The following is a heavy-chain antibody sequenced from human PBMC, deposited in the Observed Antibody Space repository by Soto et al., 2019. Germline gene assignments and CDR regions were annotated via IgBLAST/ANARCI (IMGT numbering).Heavy chain of an antibody. CDR3: ARDHTYYDFWSGYSNWFDP. Sequence: GGSLRLSCAASGFTFSSYSMNWVRQAPGKGLEWVSYISSSSSTIYYADSVKGRFTISRDNAKNSLYLQMNSLRDEDTAVYYCARDHTYYDFWSGYSNWFDPWGQGTLVTVSS. D-gene: IGHD3-3*01. CDR1: GFTFSSYS. CDR2: ISSSSSTI. J-gene: IGHJ5*02. V-gene: IGHV3-48*02.